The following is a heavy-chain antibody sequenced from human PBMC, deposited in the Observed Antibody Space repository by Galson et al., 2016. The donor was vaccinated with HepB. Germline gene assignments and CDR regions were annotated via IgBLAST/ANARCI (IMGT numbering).Heavy chain of an antibody. V-gene: IGHV3-7*01. Sequence: SLRLSCAASGLTFKNHWMSWVRQAPGKGLEWVANIKEDGSEEYYVDSVKGRFTISRDNAKNSLYLQMNRLRAEDTAVYYCAKKWSYGDYSFFDYWGQGTLVAVSS. CDR2: IKEDGSEE. CDR3: AKKWSYGDYSFFDY. J-gene: IGHJ4*02. D-gene: IGHD4-17*01. CDR1: GLTFKNHW.